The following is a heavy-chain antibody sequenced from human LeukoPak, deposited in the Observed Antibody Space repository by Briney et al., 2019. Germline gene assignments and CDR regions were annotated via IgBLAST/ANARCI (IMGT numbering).Heavy chain of an antibody. Sequence: GGSLRLSCAASGFTFSSYEMNWVRQPPGKGLEWVSYITSSGSTMYYADSVKGRFTISRDNDKSSLYLQMNSLRAEDTAVYYCARDLDSSVLDAFDIWGQGTMVTVSS. CDR1: GFTFSSYE. CDR2: ITSSGSTM. J-gene: IGHJ3*02. V-gene: IGHV3-48*03. D-gene: IGHD3-22*01. CDR3: ARDLDSSVLDAFDI.